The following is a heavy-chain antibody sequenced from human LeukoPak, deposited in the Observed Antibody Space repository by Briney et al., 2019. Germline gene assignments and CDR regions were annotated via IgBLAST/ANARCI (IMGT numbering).Heavy chain of an antibody. J-gene: IGHJ6*03. D-gene: IGHD6-25*01. CDR2: IIPIFGTA. Sequence: GASVKVSCKASGGTFSSYAISWVRQGPGQGLEWMGGIIPIFGTANYAQKFQGRVTITADESTSTAYMELSSLRSEDTAVYYCARGQRGYYYYYMDVWGKGTTVTVSS. CDR3: ARGQRGYYYYYMDV. CDR1: GGTFSSYA. V-gene: IGHV1-69*13.